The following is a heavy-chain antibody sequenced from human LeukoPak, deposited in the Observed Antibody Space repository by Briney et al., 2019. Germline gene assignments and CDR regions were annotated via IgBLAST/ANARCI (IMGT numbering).Heavy chain of an antibody. CDR2: VSYSGGT. CDR3: ARLSTYYDFWSPLDY. Sequence: PSETLSLTCTVSGASVSSHYWSWIRQAPGKGLEWIGYVSYSGGTNCNPSLKSRVTISLDTSKDQFSLRLNSVTTADTAVYYCARLSTYYDFWSPLDYWGQGTLVTVSS. J-gene: IGHJ4*02. D-gene: IGHD3-3*01. CDR1: GASVSSHY. V-gene: IGHV4-59*02.